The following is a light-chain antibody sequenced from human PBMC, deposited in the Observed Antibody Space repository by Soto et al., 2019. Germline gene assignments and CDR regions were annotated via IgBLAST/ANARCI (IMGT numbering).Light chain of an antibody. J-gene: IGLJ3*02. CDR2: EVT. CDR1: SSDVGGYKY. V-gene: IGLV2-14*01. CDR3: SSYTRTSTWV. Sequence: QSALTQPASVSGSPGQSISISCTGTSSDVGGYKYVSWYQQPPGKAPRLIIYEVTNRPSGVSNRFSGSKSDNTASLTISGLQAEDEADYYCSSYTRTSTWVFGGGTKLTVL.